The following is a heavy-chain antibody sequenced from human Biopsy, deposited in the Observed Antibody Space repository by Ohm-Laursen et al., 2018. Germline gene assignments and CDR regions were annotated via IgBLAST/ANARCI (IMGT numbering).Heavy chain of an antibody. Sequence: SSVKVSCNASGGSFSTYAVSWVRQAPGQGLEWMGKIIPMLDVANYAQKSQGRVTITADKLTGTAYMELASLRSEDTAVYYCAIYGGTEPEGDWGQGTLVTVSS. D-gene: IGHD3-16*01. V-gene: IGHV1-69*04. J-gene: IGHJ4*02. CDR1: GGSFSTYA. CDR2: IIPMLDVA. CDR3: AIYGGTEPEGD.